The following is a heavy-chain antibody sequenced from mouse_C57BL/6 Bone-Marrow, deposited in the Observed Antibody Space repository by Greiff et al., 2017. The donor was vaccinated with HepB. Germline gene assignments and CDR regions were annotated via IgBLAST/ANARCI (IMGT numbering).Heavy chain of an antibody. D-gene: IGHD1-1*01. V-gene: IGHV1-26*01. CDR3: ARIGTARVVATDY. J-gene: IGHJ2*01. CDR1: GYTFTDYY. CDR2: INPNNGGT. Sequence: VQLQQSGPELVKPGASVKISCKASGYTFTDYYMNWVKQSHGKSLEWIGDINPNNGGTSYNQKFKGKATLTVDKSSSTAYMELRSLTSEDSAVYYCARIGTARVVATDYWGQGTTLTVSS.